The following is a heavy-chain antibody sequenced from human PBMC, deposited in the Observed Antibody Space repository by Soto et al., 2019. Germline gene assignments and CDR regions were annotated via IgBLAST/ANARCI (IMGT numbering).Heavy chain of an antibody. J-gene: IGHJ5*02. Sequence: QVQLQESGPGLVKPSQTLSLTCTVSGGSISSGGYYWSWIRQHPGKGLEWIGYIYYSVSTSYHPSLNSGFTIAVDTSKTHFSLELSSVTAADTAVDYCARSVDPWGQGTLVTVSS. CDR1: GGSISSGGYY. V-gene: IGHV4-31*03. CDR2: IYYSVST. CDR3: ARSVDP.